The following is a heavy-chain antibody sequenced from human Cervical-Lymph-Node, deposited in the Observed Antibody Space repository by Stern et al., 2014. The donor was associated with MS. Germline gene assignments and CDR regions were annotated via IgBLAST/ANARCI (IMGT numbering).Heavy chain of an antibody. Sequence: ESGPALVKPTQTLTLTCTFSGFSLSTNGMYVSWISQSPGKSLEWLARIDWDDEKYYNASLTTRLPISKDHSNNPLALHIANMDPVDSATYYCAHGSTSCYWADYWGQGTLVTVSS. J-gene: IGHJ4*02. CDR2: IDWDDEK. V-gene: IGHV2-70*11. CDR3: AHGSTSCYWADY. CDR1: GFSLSTNGMY. D-gene: IGHD2-2*01.